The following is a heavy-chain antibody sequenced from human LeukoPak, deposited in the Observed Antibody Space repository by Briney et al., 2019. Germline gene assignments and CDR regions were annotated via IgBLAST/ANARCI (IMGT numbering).Heavy chain of an antibody. CDR2: ISSSSSYI. V-gene: IGHV3-21*01. Sequence: TGGSLRLSCAASGFTFSSYSMNWVRQAPGKGLEWVSSISSSSSYIYYADSVKGRFTISRDNAKNSLYLQMNSLRAEDTAVYYCARTPHFYDSSGYYYYYGMDVWGQGTTVTVSS. CDR1: GFTFSSYS. J-gene: IGHJ6*02. CDR3: ARTPHFYDSSGYYYYYGMDV. D-gene: IGHD3-22*01.